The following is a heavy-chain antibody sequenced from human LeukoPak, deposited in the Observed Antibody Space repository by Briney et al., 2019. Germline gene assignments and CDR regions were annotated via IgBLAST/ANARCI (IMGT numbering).Heavy chain of an antibody. CDR2: ISGYNGDT. D-gene: IGHD1-14*01. V-gene: IGHV1-18*01. J-gene: IGHJ4*02. CDR1: GYTFTSYG. Sequence: ASVKVSCKASGYTFTSYGISWVRQAPGQGLEWMGWISGYNGDTSYAQKLQGRVTMTTDTSTSTAYMELRSLRSDDTAVYYCAGKPPGQPSDYWGQGTLVTVSS. CDR3: AGKPPGQPSDY.